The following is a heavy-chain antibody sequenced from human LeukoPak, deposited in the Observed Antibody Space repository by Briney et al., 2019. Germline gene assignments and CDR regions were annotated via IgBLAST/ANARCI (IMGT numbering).Heavy chain of an antibody. CDR2: IYYSGST. CDR1: GGSISSSSYY. Sequence: PSETLSLTCTVSGGSISSSSYYWGWIRQPPGKGLEWIGSIYYSGSTYYNPSLKSRVTISVDTSKNRFSLKLSSVTAADTAVYYCARVDGYNYYFDYWGQGTLVTVSS. V-gene: IGHV4-39*01. D-gene: IGHD5-24*01. CDR3: ARVDGYNYYFDY. J-gene: IGHJ4*02.